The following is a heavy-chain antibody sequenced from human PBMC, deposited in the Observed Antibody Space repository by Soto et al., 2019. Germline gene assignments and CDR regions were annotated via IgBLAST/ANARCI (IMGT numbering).Heavy chain of an antibody. CDR1: GGTFSSYA. D-gene: IGHD1-26*01. J-gene: IGHJ4*02. Sequence: QVQLVQSGAEVKKPGSSVKVSCKASGGTFSSYAISWVRQAPGQGLEWMGGIIPIFGTANYAQKFQGRVTITADKSTSTDYMELSRLRTEDTAVYYCAREEVSGRVGAHGDYFDYWGQGTMVTVSS. V-gene: IGHV1-69*06. CDR2: IIPIFGTA. CDR3: AREEVSGRVGAHGDYFDY.